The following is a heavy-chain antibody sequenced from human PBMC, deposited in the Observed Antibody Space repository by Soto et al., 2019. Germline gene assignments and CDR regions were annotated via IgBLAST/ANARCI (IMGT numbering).Heavy chain of an antibody. J-gene: IGHJ3*02. CDR1: GGFVSSGSYY. CDR2: MSHSGGT. Sequence: SETLSLTCAVYGGFVSSGSYYWSWIRQPPGKGLEWIGEMSHSGGTHFNPSLKSRVTISVDTSKNQFSLKMSSVTAADTALYYCARVERGTAATVVDAFDIWGPGTMVTVSS. D-gene: IGHD2-21*02. V-gene: IGHV4-61*01. CDR3: ARVERGTAATVVDAFDI.